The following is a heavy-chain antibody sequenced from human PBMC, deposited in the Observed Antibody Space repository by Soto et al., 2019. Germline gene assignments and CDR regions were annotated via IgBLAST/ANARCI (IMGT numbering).Heavy chain of an antibody. D-gene: IGHD5-18*01. CDR3: AKQSGGHNYVDYYFDY. Sequence: GGSLRLSCSASGFTFSNYAMSWVRQAPGKGLEWVSVVTGSGGSTYYADSVKGRFSISRDNSKNTLDLQMNSLRAEDTAVYYCAKQSGGHNYVDYYFDYWGQGTLVTVSS. J-gene: IGHJ4*02. CDR2: VTGSGGST. CDR1: GFTFSNYA. V-gene: IGHV3-23*01.